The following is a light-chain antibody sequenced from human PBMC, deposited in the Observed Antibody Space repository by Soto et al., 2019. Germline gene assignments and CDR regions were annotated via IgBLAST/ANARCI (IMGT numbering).Light chain of an antibody. V-gene: IGLV2-14*03. CDR2: DVG. J-gene: IGLJ1*01. CDR1: SSDVGGYNY. Sequence: QSALTQPASVSGSPGQSITISCTGTSSDVGGYNYVSWYQQHPGKAPKLMIYDVGNRPSGVSNRFSGFKSGNTASLTISGLHAEDEADYYCSSYTTSSTYVFGTGTKVTVL. CDR3: SSYTTSSTYV.